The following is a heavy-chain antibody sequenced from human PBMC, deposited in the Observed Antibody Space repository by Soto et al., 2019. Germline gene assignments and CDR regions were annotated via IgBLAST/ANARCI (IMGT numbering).Heavy chain of an antibody. J-gene: IGHJ4*02. Sequence: VQLVESGGGVVQPGRSLRLSCAASGFTFSDYAMHWVRQAPGKGLEWVAVVSHDGRNTHYADSVKGRFTICSDSSKNTVSLEMPSLRAEDTAGYYWAKGGRQWLVTSDFNYWGQGALVTVSS. CDR3: AKGGRQWLVTSDFNY. CDR2: VSHDGRNT. V-gene: IGHV3-30*18. D-gene: IGHD6-19*01. CDR1: GFTFSDYA.